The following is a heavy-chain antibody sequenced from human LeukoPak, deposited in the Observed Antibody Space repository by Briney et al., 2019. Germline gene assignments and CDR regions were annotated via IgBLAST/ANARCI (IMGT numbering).Heavy chain of an antibody. CDR1: GFTFSKYS. J-gene: IGHJ3*02. Sequence: SGGSLRLSCAASGFTFSKYSMTWVRQAPGKGLECVLFISDNGACTYYVDCVKGRLTVSRDNCKKTLCLQINRLRAADTAIYFCTRHLGPDIWGQGTKVTVSS. V-gene: IGHV3-23*01. CDR2: ISDNGACT. CDR3: TRHLGPDI.